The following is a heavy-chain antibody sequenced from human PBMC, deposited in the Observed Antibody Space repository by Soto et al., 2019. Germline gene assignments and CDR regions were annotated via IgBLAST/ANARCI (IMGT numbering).Heavy chain of an antibody. CDR1: GFTFSSYG. V-gene: IGHV3-30*18. D-gene: IGHD1-26*01. J-gene: IGHJ6*02. CDR3: AKDRLPRGELMDV. Sequence: QVQLVESGGGVVQPGRSLRLSCAASGFTFSSYGMHWVRQAPGKGLEWVAVISYDGSNKYYADSVKGRFTISRDNSKNTLYLQMNSLRAEDTAVYYCAKDRLPRGELMDVRGQGTTVTVSS. CDR2: ISYDGSNK.